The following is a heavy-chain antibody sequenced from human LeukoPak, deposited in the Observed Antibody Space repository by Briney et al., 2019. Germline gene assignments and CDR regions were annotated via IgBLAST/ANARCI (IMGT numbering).Heavy chain of an antibody. D-gene: IGHD2-8*02. CDR3: ARTGDSTGHYFDY. J-gene: IGHJ4*02. Sequence: GESLKISCKGSGYSFTNYWIGWVRQMPGKGPEWMGIIYPGDSDTRHSPSFQGQVTISADKSISTTYLQWRSLKASDTAMYYCARTGDSTGHYFDYWGQGTLVTVSS. V-gene: IGHV5-51*01. CDR2: IYPGDSDT. CDR1: GYSFTNYW.